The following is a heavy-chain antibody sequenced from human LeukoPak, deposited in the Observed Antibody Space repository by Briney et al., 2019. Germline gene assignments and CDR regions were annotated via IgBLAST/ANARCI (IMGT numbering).Heavy chain of an antibody. D-gene: IGHD3-22*01. CDR3: ARFSDSSGFYNWFDP. CDR1: GYTFTGYY. Sequence: ASVKVSCKASGYTFTGYYIHWVRQAPGQGLEWMGWINPNSGGTNYAQKFQGRVTMTRDTSISTAYMELSRLRSDDTAVYYCARFSDSSGFYNWFDPWGQGTLVTVSS. CDR2: INPNSGGT. J-gene: IGHJ5*02. V-gene: IGHV1-2*02.